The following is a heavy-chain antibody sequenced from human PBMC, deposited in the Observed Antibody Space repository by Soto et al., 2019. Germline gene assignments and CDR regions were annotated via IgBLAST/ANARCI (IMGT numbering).Heavy chain of an antibody. CDR2: IWYDGSNK. V-gene: IGHV3-33*01. CDR3: AREGRDSSSWPLVYYGMDV. J-gene: IGHJ6*02. Sequence: SGGSLRLSCAASGFTFSSYGMHWVRQAPGKGLEWVAVIWYDGSNKYYADSVKGRFTISRDNSKNTLYLQMNSLRAEDTAVYYCAREGRDSSSWPLVYYGMDVWGQGTTVTVSS. D-gene: IGHD6-13*01. CDR1: GFTFSSYG.